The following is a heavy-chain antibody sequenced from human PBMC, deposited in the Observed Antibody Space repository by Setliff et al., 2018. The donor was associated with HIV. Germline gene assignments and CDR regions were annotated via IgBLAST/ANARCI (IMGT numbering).Heavy chain of an antibody. D-gene: IGHD5-12*01. CDR3: ATDGIGGWLRPMPDY. V-gene: IGHV1-69*13. CDR2: IIPIFGTT. Sequence: SVKVSCKASGDTFSSYAISWVRQAPGQGLEWMGGIIPIFGTTNYAQKFQGRVTITADESTSTAYMELSSLTSEDTAVYYCATDGIGGWLRPMPDYWGQGHWSPSPQ. CDR1: GDTFSSYA. J-gene: IGHJ4*02.